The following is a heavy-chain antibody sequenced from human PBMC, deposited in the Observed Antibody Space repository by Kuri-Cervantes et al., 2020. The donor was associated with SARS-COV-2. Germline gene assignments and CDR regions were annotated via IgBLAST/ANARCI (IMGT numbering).Heavy chain of an antibody. J-gene: IGHJ6*04. D-gene: IGHD4-23*01. CDR1: GGSFSGYY. Sequence: GSLRLSCAFYGGSFSGYYWSWIRQPPGKGLEWIGEINHSGSTNYNPSLKSRVTISVDTSKNQFSLKLSSVTAADTAVYYCARSGGFLDVWGKGTTVTVSS. CDR3: ARSGGFLDV. CDR2: INHSGST. V-gene: IGHV4-34*01.